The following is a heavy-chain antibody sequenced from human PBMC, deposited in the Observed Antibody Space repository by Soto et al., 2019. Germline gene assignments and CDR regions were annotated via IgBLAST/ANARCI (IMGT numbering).Heavy chain of an antibody. CDR2: INSDGSST. J-gene: IGHJ5*02. Sequence: EVQLVESGGNLIQPGGSLRLSCAASGFTFSSYWMHWVRQAPGKGLVWVSRINSDGSSTSYVDSVKGRFTISRDNAKNTLYLQMNSLSVEHTAVYYCARRGQEGPGLAHWGQGTLVTVSS. CDR1: GFTFSSYW. V-gene: IGHV3-74*01. CDR3: ARRGQEGPGLAH.